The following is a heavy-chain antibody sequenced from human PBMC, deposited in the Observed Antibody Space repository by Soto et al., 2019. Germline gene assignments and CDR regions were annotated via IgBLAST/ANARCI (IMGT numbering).Heavy chain of an antibody. V-gene: IGHV4-39*01. CDR2: IHNRGST. Sequence: QPQLQESGPGLVKPSETLSLTCTVSGGSVSSCCNYWGWVRQPPGKGLEWIGSIHNRGSTSYNPSLRSRVTISVDTPKNQLSLTLTSVTADDTAVYYCARGLSSPSATGIWGQGILVTVSS. J-gene: IGHJ4*02. D-gene: IGHD6-6*01. CDR1: GGSVSSCCNY. CDR3: ARGLSSPSATGI.